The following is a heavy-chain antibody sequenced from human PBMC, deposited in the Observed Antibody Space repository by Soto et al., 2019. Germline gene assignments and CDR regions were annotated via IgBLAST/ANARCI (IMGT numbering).Heavy chain of an antibody. J-gene: IGHJ4*02. Sequence: GGSLRLSCAASGFTFSSYAMSWVRQAPGKGLEWVSAISGSGGSTYYADSVKGRFTISRDNSKNTLYLQMNSLRAEDTAVYYCAKGVEYGSSGWYDYWGQGTLVTVSS. D-gene: IGHD6-19*01. CDR1: GFTFSSYA. V-gene: IGHV3-23*01. CDR2: ISGSGGST. CDR3: AKGVEYGSSGWYDY.